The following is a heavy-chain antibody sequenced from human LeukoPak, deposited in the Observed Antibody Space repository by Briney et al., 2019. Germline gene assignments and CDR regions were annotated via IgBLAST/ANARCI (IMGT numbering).Heavy chain of an antibody. D-gene: IGHD6-6*01. Sequence: PGWSLTLPCPASGFSVNSNYMSWLRQAPPQELDGVSVIYSGGSTYYADSVKGRFTLSRDNSKNTLYRQMTSLRAEDTAGYYCAGAEYSSSFDYWGQGTLVTVSS. CDR2: IYSGGST. J-gene: IGHJ4*02. V-gene: IGHV3-53*01. CDR1: GFSVNSNY. CDR3: AGAEYSSSFDY.